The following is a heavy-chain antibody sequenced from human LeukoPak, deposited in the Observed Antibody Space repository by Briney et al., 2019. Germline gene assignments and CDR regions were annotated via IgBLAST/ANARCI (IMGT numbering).Heavy chain of an antibody. Sequence: SETLSLTCAVSGYSIRSGYYWGWIPQPPGKGLEWIGSIYHSCSTYYNPSLKSRVTISVGTSKNQFSLKLSSVTAADTAVYYCAFQTVWFDPWGQGTLVTVSS. CDR2: IYHSCST. V-gene: IGHV4-38-2*01. D-gene: IGHD4-17*01. CDR1: GYSIRSGYY. J-gene: IGHJ5*02. CDR3: AFQTVWFDP.